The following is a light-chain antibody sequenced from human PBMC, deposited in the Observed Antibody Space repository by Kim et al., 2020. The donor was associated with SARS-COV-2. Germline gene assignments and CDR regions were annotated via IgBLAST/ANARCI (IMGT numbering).Light chain of an antibody. J-gene: IGKJ1*01. CDR2: AAS. CDR1: QDISNY. CDR3: QKCDSAPWT. V-gene: IGKV1-27*01. Sequence: ASVGDRVTITCRASQDISNYLAWFQLKPGKAPKLLSYAASALQPGVPSRFSGSGSGTDFTLTVTSLQPEDVATYYCQKCDSAPWTFGQGTKVDIK.